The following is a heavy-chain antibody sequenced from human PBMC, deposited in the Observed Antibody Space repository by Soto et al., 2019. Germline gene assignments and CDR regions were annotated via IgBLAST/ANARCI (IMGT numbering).Heavy chain of an antibody. J-gene: IGHJ4*02. CDR1: GYTLTELS. Sequence: ASVKVSCKVSGYTLTELSMHWLRQAPGKGLEWMGGFDPEDGETIYAQKFKGRVTMTEDTSTDTACMELSSLRSEDTAVYYCATWTGYTPDIAHYWGQGTLLTVSS. CDR3: ATWTGYTPDIAHY. CDR2: FDPEDGET. V-gene: IGHV1-24*01. D-gene: IGHD5-12*01.